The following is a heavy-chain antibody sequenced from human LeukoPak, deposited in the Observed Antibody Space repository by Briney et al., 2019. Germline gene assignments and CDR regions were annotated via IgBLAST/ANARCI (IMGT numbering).Heavy chain of an antibody. V-gene: IGHV4-59*08. J-gene: IGHJ5*02. Sequence: PETLSLTCTVSGGSISSYYWSWIRQPPGKGLEWIGYIYYSGSTNYNPSLKSRVTISVDTSKNQFSLKLSSVTAADTAVYYCARGLPQLYNWFDPWGQGTLVTVSS. D-gene: IGHD4-17*01. CDR3: ARGLPQLYNWFDP. CDR2: IYYSGST. CDR1: GGSISSYY.